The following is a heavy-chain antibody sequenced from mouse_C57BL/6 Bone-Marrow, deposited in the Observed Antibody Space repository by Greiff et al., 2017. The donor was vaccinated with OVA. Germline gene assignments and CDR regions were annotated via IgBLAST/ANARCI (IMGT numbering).Heavy chain of an antibody. Sequence: VQLQQSGAELVRPGASVKLSCTASGFTIKDDYMHWVKQRPEQGLEWIGWIDPEDGDTAYASKFPGKATITVDTSSNTAYLQLSRLTSGDTAVYYCTTPYLSNYGDFAYWGKAVLVTV. CDR2: IDPEDGDT. J-gene: IGHJ3*01. V-gene: IGHV14-4*01. CDR3: TTPYLSNYGDFAY. CDR1: GFTIKDDY. D-gene: IGHD2-5*01.